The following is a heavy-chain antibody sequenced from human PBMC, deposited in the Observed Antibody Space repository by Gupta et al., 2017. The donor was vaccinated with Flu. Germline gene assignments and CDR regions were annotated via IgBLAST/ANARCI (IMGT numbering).Heavy chain of an antibody. CDR2: FNPKRGGT. CDR3: ARVGYCSSASFNEPFDS. V-gene: IGHV1-2*06. J-gene: IGHJ4*02. D-gene: IGHD2-2*03. Sequence: YSDWVRQVPVQGLEWVGRFNPKRGGTKNAKKFQGRVTMTGDTSVSAAYMELSSLKSDDTAIYYCARVGYCSSASFNEPFDSWGLGTLVTVSS. CDR1: Y.